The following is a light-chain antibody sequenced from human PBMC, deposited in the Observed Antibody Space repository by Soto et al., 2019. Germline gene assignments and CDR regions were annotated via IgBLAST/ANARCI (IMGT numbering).Light chain of an antibody. V-gene: IGKV3-11*01. CDR2: DAS. CDR1: QSVTNY. CDR3: QQPTK. J-gene: IGKJ5*01. Sequence: EIVLTQSPATLSLSPGERATLSCRASQSVTNYLAWYQQKPGQAPRLLIYDASNRATGIPARFSGSGSGTDFTLTISSLEPQDFAIYYCQQPTKFGRGTRLEIK.